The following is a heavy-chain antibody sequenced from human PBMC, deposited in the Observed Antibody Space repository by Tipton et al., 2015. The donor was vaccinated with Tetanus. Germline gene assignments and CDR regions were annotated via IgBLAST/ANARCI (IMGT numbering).Heavy chain of an antibody. CDR1: RGSARSGDFQ. CDR3: ARANYDSAKKGPFDY. D-gene: IGHD3-3*01. V-gene: IGHV4-61*08. J-gene: IGHJ4*02. CDR2: VSNSGRT. Sequence: TLSLTCTVSRGSARSGDFQWSWIRQPPGKGLEWLAYVSNSGRTNSNYDLKDRITISQDTSKTQFSLKLTSVTAADPAVYYCARANYDSAKKGPFDYWGQGILVSVSS.